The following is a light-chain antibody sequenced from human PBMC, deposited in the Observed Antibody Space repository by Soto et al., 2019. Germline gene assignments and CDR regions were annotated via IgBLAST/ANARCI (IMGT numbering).Light chain of an antibody. J-gene: IGKJ2*01. CDR2: GAS. CDR3: QQYNNLPPDT. CDR1: QSVNNN. V-gene: IGKV3-15*01. Sequence: EIMLTQSPASLSVSPGERATLSCRASQSVNNNLAWYQQKPGQAPRLLIYGASTRATGIPGRFRGSGSGTEVTLTITSLQSEDFAVYFCQQYNNLPPDTFGQGTKLEIK.